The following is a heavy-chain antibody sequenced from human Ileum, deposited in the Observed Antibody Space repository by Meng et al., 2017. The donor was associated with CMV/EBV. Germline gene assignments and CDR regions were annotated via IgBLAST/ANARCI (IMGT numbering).Heavy chain of an antibody. J-gene: IGHJ4*02. CDR3: ARHGYYSTGWSF. D-gene: IGHD6-19*01. Sequence: QVHQVQAGPEVKKPGALFKASCKPSGYVFANDLTSWGRQAPGQGLECKGWVNHNNGDTKYAQKFQGRVAMTTDTSTSKAYMELRSLTSDDTAVYYCARHGYYSTGWSFWGQGTLVTVSS. CDR1: GYVFANDL. V-gene: IGHV1-18*04. CDR2: VNHNNGDT.